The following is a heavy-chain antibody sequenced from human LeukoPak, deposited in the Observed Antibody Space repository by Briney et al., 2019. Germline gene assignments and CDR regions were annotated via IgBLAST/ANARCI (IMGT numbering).Heavy chain of an antibody. D-gene: IGHD6-13*01. CDR3: AKDLGYYSSWYVGFDC. V-gene: IGHV3-23*01. Sequence: PGGSLRLSCAASGFTFSSHSMNWVRQAPGKGLEWVSAISGSGGSTYYADSVKGRFTISRDNSKNTLYLQMNSLRAEDTAMYYCAKDLGYYSSWYVGFDCWGQGTLVTVSS. J-gene: IGHJ4*02. CDR2: ISGSGGST. CDR1: GFTFSSHS.